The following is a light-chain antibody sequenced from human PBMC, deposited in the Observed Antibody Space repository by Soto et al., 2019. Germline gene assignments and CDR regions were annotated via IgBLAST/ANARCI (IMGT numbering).Light chain of an antibody. CDR3: AAWDDSLSGYV. V-gene: IGLV1-47*02. Sequence: QSVLTQPPSASGTPGQRVTISCSGSSSNIGSNYVYWYQQLPGTAPKLLIYSNNQRPSGVPDRFSGSQSGTSASLAISGLRSEDEADYYCAAWDDSLSGYVFGTGTKVTVL. CDR1: SSNIGSNY. CDR2: SNN. J-gene: IGLJ1*01.